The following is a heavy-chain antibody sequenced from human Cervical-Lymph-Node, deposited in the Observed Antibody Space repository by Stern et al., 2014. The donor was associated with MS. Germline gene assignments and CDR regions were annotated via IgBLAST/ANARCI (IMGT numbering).Heavy chain of an antibody. Sequence: QVQLVQSGAEVKKPGSSVTVSCKASGGTFSNYAITWFRQAPGRGLEWMGDTNPLLGTTNYAQKFQGRVTMTAHESTDTAYMELSGLRSEDTAVYYCAGDRHSSGFDHWGQGTLVTVSS. J-gene: IGHJ4*02. CDR3: AGDRHSSGFDH. CDR2: TNPLLGTT. CDR1: GGTFSNYA. D-gene: IGHD3-22*01. V-gene: IGHV1-69*01.